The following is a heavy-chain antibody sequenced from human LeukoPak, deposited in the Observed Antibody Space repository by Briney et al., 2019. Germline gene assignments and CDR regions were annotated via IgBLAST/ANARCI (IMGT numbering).Heavy chain of an antibody. V-gene: IGHV4-59*12. J-gene: IGHJ5*02. CDR1: GGSISSYY. CDR2: IYYSGST. D-gene: IGHD3-3*01. Sequence: SETLSLTCTVSGGSISSYYWSWIRQPPGKGLEWIGYIYYSGSTNYNPSLKSRVTISVGTSKNQFSLKLSSVTAADTAVYYCARAHYDFWSGHNWFDPWGQGTLVTVSS. CDR3: ARAHYDFWSGHNWFDP.